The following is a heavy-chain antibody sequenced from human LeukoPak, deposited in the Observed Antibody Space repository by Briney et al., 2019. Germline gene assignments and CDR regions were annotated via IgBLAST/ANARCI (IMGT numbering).Heavy chain of an antibody. CDR1: GGSISSSIYF. D-gene: IGHD2-15*01. J-gene: IGHJ5*02. Sequence: PSETLSLTCSVSGGSISSSIYFWGWIRQPPGKGLEWIGEINHSGSTNYNPSLKSRVTISVDTSKNQFSLKLSSVTAADTAVYYCARGSPITPWYCSGGSCSKNNWFDPWGQGTLVTVSS. CDR2: INHSGST. V-gene: IGHV4-39*07. CDR3: ARGSPITPWYCSGGSCSKNNWFDP.